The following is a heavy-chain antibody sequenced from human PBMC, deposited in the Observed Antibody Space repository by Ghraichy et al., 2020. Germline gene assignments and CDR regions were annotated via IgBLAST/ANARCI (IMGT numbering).Heavy chain of an antibody. D-gene: IGHD4-17*01. CDR3: AKDRFSDYGGVYDY. Sequence: GGSLRLSCAASGFTFTTYAMTWVRQAPGKGLEWVSGISNTGERPYYADSVKGRFTISRDNSKNTVYLQMNGLRAEDTALYYCAKDRFSDYGGVYDYWGQGTVVTGSS. CDR1: GFTFTTYA. CDR2: ISNTGERP. J-gene: IGHJ4*02. V-gene: IGHV3-23*01.